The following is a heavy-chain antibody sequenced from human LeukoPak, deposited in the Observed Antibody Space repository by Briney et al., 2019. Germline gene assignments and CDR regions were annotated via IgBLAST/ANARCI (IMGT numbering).Heavy chain of an antibody. J-gene: IGHJ1*01. CDR1: GYTFTSYG. Sequence: GASVNVSCKASGYTFTSYGISWVRQAPGQGLEWMGWISAYNGNTNYAQKLQGRVTMTTDTSTSTAYMELRSLRSDDTAVYYCARSKSYLRSSKYFQHWGQGTLVTVSS. D-gene: IGHD4-17*01. CDR3: ARSKSYLRSSKYFQH. V-gene: IGHV1-18*01. CDR2: ISAYNGNT.